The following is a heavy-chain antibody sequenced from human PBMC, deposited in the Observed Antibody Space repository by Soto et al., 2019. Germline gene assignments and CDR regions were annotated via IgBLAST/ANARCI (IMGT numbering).Heavy chain of an antibody. V-gene: IGHV3-21*01. CDR3: ARDRGELPYFDY. D-gene: IGHD1-26*01. Sequence: EVQLVESGGGLVKPGGSLRLSCAASGFTFSSYSMNWVRQAPGKGLEWVSSISSSSSYIYYADSVKGRFTISRDNAKNSLELQKNSLGAEDKAVYYCARDRGELPYFDYWGQGTLVTVSS. CDR2: ISSSSSYI. J-gene: IGHJ4*02. CDR1: GFTFSSYS.